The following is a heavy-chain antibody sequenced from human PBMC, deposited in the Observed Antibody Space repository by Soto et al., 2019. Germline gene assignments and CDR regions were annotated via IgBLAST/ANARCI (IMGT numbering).Heavy chain of an antibody. V-gene: IGHV3-33*01. Sequence: PGGSLRLSCAASGCTFSNYGMHWVRQAPGKGLEWVALIWYDGNNKYYADSVKGRFTISRDNSKNTLYLQMNSLRAEDTAVYYCARDGYCSGGSCYSVPVFDFWGQGTLVTVSS. CDR1: GCTFSNYG. CDR2: IWYDGNNK. J-gene: IGHJ4*02. CDR3: ARDGYCSGGSCYSVPVFDF. D-gene: IGHD2-15*01.